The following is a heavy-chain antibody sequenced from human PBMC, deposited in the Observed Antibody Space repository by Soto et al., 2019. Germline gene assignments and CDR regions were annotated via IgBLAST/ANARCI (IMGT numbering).Heavy chain of an antibody. CDR2: IWYDGSNK. CDR1: GFTFSSYG. CDR3: ARDHTYYYDSSGVLDY. D-gene: IGHD3-22*01. Sequence: GGSLRLSCAASGFTFSSYGMHWVRQAPGKGLEWVAVIWYDGSNKYYADSVKGRFTISRDNSKNTLYLQMNSLRAEDTAVYYCARDHTYYYDSSGVLDYWGQGTLVTVSS. J-gene: IGHJ4*02. V-gene: IGHV3-33*01.